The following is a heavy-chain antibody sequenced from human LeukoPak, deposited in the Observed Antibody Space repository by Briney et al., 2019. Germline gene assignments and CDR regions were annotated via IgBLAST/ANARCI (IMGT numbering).Heavy chain of an antibody. Sequence: SGTLSLTCTVSGYSISSGYYWGWIRQPPGKGLEWIGSIYHSGSTYYNPSLKSRVTISVDTSKNQFSLELSSVTAADTAVYYCARAIPKAGNYYGSGSSPPNWFDPWGQGTLVTVSS. J-gene: IGHJ5*02. CDR1: GYSISSGYY. CDR3: ARAIPKAGNYYGSGSSPPNWFDP. V-gene: IGHV4-38-2*02. CDR2: IYHSGST. D-gene: IGHD3-10*01.